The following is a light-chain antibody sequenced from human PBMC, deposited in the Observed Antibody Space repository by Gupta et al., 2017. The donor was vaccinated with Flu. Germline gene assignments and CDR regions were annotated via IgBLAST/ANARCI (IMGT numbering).Light chain of an antibody. CDR1: SSNIGGKP. CDR2: KNN. J-gene: IGLJ2*01. V-gene: IGLV1-44*01. CDR3: AEWDDRMSVVV. Sequence: QSVLTQPPSASGTPGQRVTIPCSRSSSNIGGKPVNWYQQLPGTAHTRLVDKNNERPSGVPDRFSGSKSGTSASLAISGLQSEDEAEFYCAEWDDRMSVVVFGGGTKLAVL.